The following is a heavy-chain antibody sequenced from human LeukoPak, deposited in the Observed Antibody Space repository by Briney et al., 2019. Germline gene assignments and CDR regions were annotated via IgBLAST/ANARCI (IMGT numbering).Heavy chain of an antibody. CDR2: ISAGNGNT. Sequence: ASVKVSCKASGYTFTSYAIHWVRQAPGQRLEWMGWISAGNGNTKYSQNLQGRVTFISNTSATTAFMELSSLRSEDAAVCYCARDSGSGSNDYWGQGTLVTVSS. CDR3: ARDSGSGSNDY. CDR1: GYTFTSYA. D-gene: IGHD1-26*01. V-gene: IGHV1-3*01. J-gene: IGHJ4*02.